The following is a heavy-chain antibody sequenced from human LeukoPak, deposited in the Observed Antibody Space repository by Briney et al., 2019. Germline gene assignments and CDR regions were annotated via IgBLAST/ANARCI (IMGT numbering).Heavy chain of an antibody. CDR2: IREDGGHK. J-gene: IGHJ6*03. CDR1: GFTFSSYS. V-gene: IGHV3-7*01. D-gene: IGHD6-13*01. Sequence: GGSLRLSCAASGFTFSSYSMNWVRQAPGKGLEWVANIREDGGHKNYVDSVKGRFTISRDNAKNSLFLQMDSLRAEDTAVYYCAKSAAGYYYYYYMDVWGKGTTVTVSS. CDR3: AKSAAGYYYYYYMDV.